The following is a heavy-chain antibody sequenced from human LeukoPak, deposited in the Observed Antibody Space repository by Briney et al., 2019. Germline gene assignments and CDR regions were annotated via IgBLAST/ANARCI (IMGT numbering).Heavy chain of an antibody. CDR3: ARDIWGSASY. Sequence: PGGSLRLSYVASGFSVTSNQMSWVRQAPGKGLEWVSVIYGGGGTHYADSVKGRFGISRDNSKNTVYLQMNSPRAEDTAVYYCARDIWGSASYWGQGTLVTVSS. V-gene: IGHV3-66*01. D-gene: IGHD7-27*01. CDR2: IYGGGGT. CDR1: GFSVTSNQ. J-gene: IGHJ4*02.